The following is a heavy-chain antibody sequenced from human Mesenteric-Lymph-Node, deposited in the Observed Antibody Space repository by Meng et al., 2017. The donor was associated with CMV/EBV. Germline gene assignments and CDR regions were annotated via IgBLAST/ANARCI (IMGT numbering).Heavy chain of an antibody. V-gene: IGHV3-7*01. Sequence: GESLKISCVVSGFTFSRHWMTWVRQAPGKGLERVANIKEDGNEKWFVDSEKGRFIICRDNAKKSLHLQMKSLRDEDTAVYYCARDQGYCSSTSCPGRTYGMDVWGQGTTVTVSS. J-gene: IGHJ6*02. D-gene: IGHD2-2*01. CDR1: GFTFSRHW. CDR2: IKEDGNEK. CDR3: ARDQGYCSSTSCPGRTYGMDV.